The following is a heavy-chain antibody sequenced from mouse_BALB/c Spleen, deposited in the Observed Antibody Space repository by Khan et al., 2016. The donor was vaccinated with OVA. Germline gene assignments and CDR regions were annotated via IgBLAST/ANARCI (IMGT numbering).Heavy chain of an antibody. D-gene: IGHD1-1*01. V-gene: IGHV3-5*02. CDR3: ARDYGSLDWYVDV. CDR2: IYYSGTI. CDR1: GISITTGNYR. J-gene: IGHJ1*01. Sequence: EVQLVETGPGLVKPSQTVSLTCTVTGISITTGNYRWSWIRQFPGNKLEWIGNIYYSGTITYNPSLTSRTTITRDTSKSQFFLEMNSLTAEDTATYFCARDYGSLDWYVDVWGAGTTVTVSS.